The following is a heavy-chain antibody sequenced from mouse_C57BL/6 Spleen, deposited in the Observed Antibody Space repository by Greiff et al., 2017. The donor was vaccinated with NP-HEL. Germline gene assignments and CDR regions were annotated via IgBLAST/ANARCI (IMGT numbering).Heavy chain of an antibody. D-gene: IGHD1-1*01. J-gene: IGHJ1*03. V-gene: IGHV1-42*01. CDR1: GYSFTGYY. Sequence: EVQLQQSGPELVKPGASVKISCKASGYSFTGYYMNWVKQSPEKSLEWIGEINPSTGGTTYNQKFKAKATLTVDKSSSTAYTQLKSLTSDDSAVYYCARRVVALHWCFDVWGTGTTVTAST. CDR3: ARRVVALHWCFDV. CDR2: INPSTGGT.